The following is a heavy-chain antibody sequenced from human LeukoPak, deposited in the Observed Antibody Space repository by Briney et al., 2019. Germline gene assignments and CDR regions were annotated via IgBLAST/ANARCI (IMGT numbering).Heavy chain of an antibody. CDR1: GFTFRSYA. CDR3: AKVGARGCSSSTCFVY. Sequence: GGSLRLSCAASGFTFRSYAMSWVRQAPGKGLEWVSAISGSGDTTYYADSVKGRFTISRDNSKNTLYLQMNSLRPEDTAVYYCAKVGARGCSSSTCFVYWGQGTLVTVSS. CDR2: ISGSGDTT. D-gene: IGHD2-2*01. V-gene: IGHV3-23*01. J-gene: IGHJ4*02.